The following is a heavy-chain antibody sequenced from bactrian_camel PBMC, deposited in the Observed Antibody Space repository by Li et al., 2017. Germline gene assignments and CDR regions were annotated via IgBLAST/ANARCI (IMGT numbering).Heavy chain of an antibody. CDR3: AADRGWRTVVAGCPFGEYKH. V-gene: IGHV3S53*01. J-gene: IGHJ4*01. CDR1: GYLYNSYC. CDR2: IDSDGNI. D-gene: IGHD6*01. Sequence: HVQLVESGGGSVQAGESLTLSCAVTGYLYNSYCMGWFRQVPGKEREGVASIDSDGNIRYSASVKGRFTISQENDKNTLVLQMNTLKPEDTAMYYCAADRGWRTVVAGCPFGEYKHWGQGTQVTVS.